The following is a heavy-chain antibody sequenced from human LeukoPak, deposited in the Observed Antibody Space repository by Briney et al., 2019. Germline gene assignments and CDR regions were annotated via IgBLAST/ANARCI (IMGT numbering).Heavy chain of an antibody. V-gene: IGHV4-34*01. CDR2: INHSGST. J-gene: IGHJ3*02. CDR3: ARGLQGLSGRWLQYLRAFDI. Sequence: SETLSLTCAVYGGSFSGYYWSWIRQPPGKGLEWIGEINHSGSTNYNPSLKSRVTISVDTSKNQFSLKLSSVTAADPAVYYCARGLQGLSGRWLQYLRAFDIWGQGTMVTVSS. CDR1: GGSFSGYY. D-gene: IGHD5-24*01.